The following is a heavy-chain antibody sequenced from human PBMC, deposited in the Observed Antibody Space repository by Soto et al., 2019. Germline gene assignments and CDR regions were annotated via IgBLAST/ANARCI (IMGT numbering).Heavy chain of an antibody. J-gene: IGHJ4*02. CDR2: ISYDGSNK. V-gene: IGHV3-30-3*01. CDR1: GFTFSSYA. D-gene: IGHD3-16*01. Sequence: QVQLVESGGGVVQPGRSLRLSCAASGFTFSSYAMHWVRQAPGNGLEWVAVISYDGSNKYYADSVKGRFTISRDNSKNTLYLQMNSLRAEDTGVYYCARGHGGYWGQGTLVTVSS. CDR3: ARGHGGY.